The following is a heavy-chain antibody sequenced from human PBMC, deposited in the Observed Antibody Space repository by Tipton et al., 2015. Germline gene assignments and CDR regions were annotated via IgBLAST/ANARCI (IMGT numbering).Heavy chain of an antibody. J-gene: IGHJ5*02. D-gene: IGHD3-22*01. CDR1: GASIDSYY. CDR3: ARGGAGYYYDSVGYLS. V-gene: IGHV4-59*01. Sequence: TLSLTCTVSGASIDSYYWSWIRQPPGRGLEWIGYIYYSGSTNYNPSLKSRVFISIDTSKNQFSLKLNSVTAADTAVYYCARGGAGYYYDSVGYLSWGQGTLVTVSS. CDR2: IYYSGST.